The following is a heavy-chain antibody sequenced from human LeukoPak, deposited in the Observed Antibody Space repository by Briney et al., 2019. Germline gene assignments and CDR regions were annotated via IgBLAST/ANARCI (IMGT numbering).Heavy chain of an antibody. V-gene: IGHV3-49*04. D-gene: IGHD3-10*01. Sequence: GGSLRLSCTASGFTFGDYAMSWVRQAPGKGLEWVGFIRSKAYGGTTEYAASVKGRFTISRDGSKSIAYLQMNSLKTEDTAVYYCTRSAITMVRGVSPGRGAFDTWGQGTMVTVSS. J-gene: IGHJ3*02. CDR3: TRSAITMVRGVSPGRGAFDT. CDR1: GFTFGDYA. CDR2: IRSKAYGGTT.